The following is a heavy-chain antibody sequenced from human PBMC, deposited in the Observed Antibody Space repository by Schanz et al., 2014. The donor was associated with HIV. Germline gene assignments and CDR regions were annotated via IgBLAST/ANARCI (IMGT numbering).Heavy chain of an antibody. CDR3: TGGLYYDSIPFDP. J-gene: IGHJ5*02. CDR1: AFTFRSYA. V-gene: IGHV3-30*04. Sequence: QVQLVESGGGVVQPGRSLRLSCAASAFTFRSYALHWVRQAPGKGLDWVAGISYDGRNKYYADSVKGRFTISRDNSKNTLYLQMNSLRAEDTAVYYCTGGLYYDSIPFDPWGQGTLVTVSS. CDR2: ISYDGRNK. D-gene: IGHD3-22*01.